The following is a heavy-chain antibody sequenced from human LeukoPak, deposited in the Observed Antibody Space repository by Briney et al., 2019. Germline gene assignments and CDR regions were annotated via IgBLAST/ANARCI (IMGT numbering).Heavy chain of an antibody. Sequence: SETLSLTCTVSGGSISSSSYYWGWIRQPPGKGLAWIGSIYYSGSTYYNPSLKSRVTISVDTSKNQFSLKLSSVTAADTAVYYCARDRGGHSPYYFDYWGQGTLVTVSS. V-gene: IGHV4-39*07. CDR1: GGSISSSSYY. CDR3: ARDRGGHSPYYFDY. D-gene: IGHD2-15*01. J-gene: IGHJ4*02. CDR2: IYYSGST.